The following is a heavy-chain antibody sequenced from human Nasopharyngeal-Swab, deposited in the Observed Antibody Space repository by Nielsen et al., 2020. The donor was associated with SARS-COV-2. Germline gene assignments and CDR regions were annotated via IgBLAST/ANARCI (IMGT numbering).Heavy chain of an antibody. CDR3: ARVGFCTNGVCYPGSWFFDS. CDR1: GLAISDNY. J-gene: IGHJ4*02. D-gene: IGHD2-8*01. Sequence: GGSLRLSCSASGLAISDNYMSWVRQAPGKGLEWVSILYACRSTFYADSVKGRFTISRDTFENTLYLEMHSLRTEDTAVYYCARVGFCTNGVCYPGSWFFDSWGQGTLVTVSS. CDR2: LYACRST. V-gene: IGHV3-53*01.